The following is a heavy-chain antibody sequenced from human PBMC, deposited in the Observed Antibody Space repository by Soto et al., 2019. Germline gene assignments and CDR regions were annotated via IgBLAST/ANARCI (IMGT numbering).Heavy chain of an antibody. CDR1: GFTFSSYA. CDR2: ISGSGGST. J-gene: IGHJ4*02. CDR3: AKFPSRGYSYGYQFFY. Sequence: GGSLRLSCAASGFTFSSYAMSWVRQAPGKGLEWVSAISGSGGSTYYADSVKGRFTISRDNSKNTLYLQMNSLRAEDTAVYYCAKFPSRGYSYGYQFFYWGQGTLVTVSS. V-gene: IGHV3-23*01. D-gene: IGHD5-18*01.